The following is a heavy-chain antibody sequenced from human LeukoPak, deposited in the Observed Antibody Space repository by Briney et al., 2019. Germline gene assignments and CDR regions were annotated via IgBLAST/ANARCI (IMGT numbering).Heavy chain of an antibody. Sequence: GGSLRLSCAASGFTFSDYYMSWIRQAPGKGLEWVSYISSSSYTNYADSVKGRFTISRDNAKNSLYLQMNSLRAEDTAVYYCARDLTGYYPTFAFDIWGQGTMVTVSS. CDR1: GFTFSDYY. V-gene: IGHV3-11*06. CDR3: ARDLTGYYPTFAFDI. D-gene: IGHD3-9*01. J-gene: IGHJ3*02. CDR2: ISSSSYT.